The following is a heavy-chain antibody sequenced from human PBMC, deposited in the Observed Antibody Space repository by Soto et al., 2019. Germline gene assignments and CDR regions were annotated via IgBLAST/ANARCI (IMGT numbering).Heavy chain of an antibody. J-gene: IGHJ4*02. Sequence: GPTLVNPTQTLTLTCTFSGFSLSSTRMAVGWIRQPPGKALEWLALIYWDDDKRYSPFLKSRLTITKDTSKNQVVLTMSNMDPVDTARYYCAHIVVAGLGYYFDYWGQGTLVTVSS. CDR2: IYWDDDK. CDR1: GFSLSSTRMA. CDR3: AHIVVAGLGYYFDY. V-gene: IGHV2-5*02. D-gene: IGHD6-19*01.